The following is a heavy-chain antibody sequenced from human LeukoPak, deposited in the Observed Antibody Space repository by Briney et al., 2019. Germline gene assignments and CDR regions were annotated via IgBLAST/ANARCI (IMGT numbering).Heavy chain of an antibody. J-gene: IGHJ3*02. CDR2: INSDGSWA. CDR1: GNYW. CDR3: ARDPELQFVVTSPTPAFDI. D-gene: IGHD2-21*02. V-gene: IGHV3-74*01. Sequence: GGSLRLSCAASGNYWMHWVRQAPGKGLVWVSHINSDGSWASYADSVKGRFTISKDNAKNTVYLQMNSLRAEDTAVYYCARDPELQFVVTSPTPAFDIWGQGTMVTVSS.